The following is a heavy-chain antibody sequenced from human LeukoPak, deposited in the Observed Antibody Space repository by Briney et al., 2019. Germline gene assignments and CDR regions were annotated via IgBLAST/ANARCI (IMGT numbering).Heavy chain of an antibody. CDR3: ARESITGHRDFDY. CDR2: ISSGSRTI. J-gene: IGHJ4*02. Sequence: PGRSLRLSCAASGFTFSSYSMNWVRQAPGKGLEWISYISSGSRTIYYGDSVEGLFTVFRDYPKNFLYLQMRSLRAENTDVYYCARESITGHRDFDYWGQGTLVTVSS. CDR1: GFTFSSYS. D-gene: IGHD1-20*01. V-gene: IGHV3-48*01.